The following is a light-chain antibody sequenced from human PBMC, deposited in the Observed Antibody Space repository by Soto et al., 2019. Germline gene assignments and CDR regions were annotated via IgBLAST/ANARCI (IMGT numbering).Light chain of an antibody. Sequence: QSVLTQPPSVSGAPGQRVTISCTGGSSNIGADYDVHWYQQIPGTAPKFLIYGNNNRPSGVPDRFSGSKSGTSASLAITGLQAEDEADYYCQSYDSSLSGSVLGTGTKVTVL. CDR3: QSYDSSLSGSV. V-gene: IGLV1-40*01. J-gene: IGLJ1*01. CDR2: GNN. CDR1: SSNIGADYD.